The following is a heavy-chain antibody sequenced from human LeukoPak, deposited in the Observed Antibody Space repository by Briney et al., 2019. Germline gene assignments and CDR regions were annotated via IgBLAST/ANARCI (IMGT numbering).Heavy chain of an antibody. CDR2: IYYSGST. D-gene: IGHD1-26*01. Sequence: SETLSLTCTVSGGSISSSSYYWGWIRQPPGKGLEWIGSIYYSGSTYYNPSLKSRVTISVDTSKNQFSLKLSSVTAADTAVYYCASFYGSGSYLVGVDYWGQGTLVTVSS. J-gene: IGHJ4*02. CDR1: GGSISSSSYY. V-gene: IGHV4-39*07. CDR3: ASFYGSGSYLVGVDY.